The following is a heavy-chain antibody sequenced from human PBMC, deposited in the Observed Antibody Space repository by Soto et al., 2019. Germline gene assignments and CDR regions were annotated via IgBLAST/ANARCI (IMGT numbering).Heavy chain of an antibody. V-gene: IGHV4-31*03. CDR2: INYSGST. CDR3: VKARRSTRRAMDV. J-gene: IGHJ6*02. CDR1: GGSISSGGYY. D-gene: IGHD2-2*01. Sequence: SETLSLTCTVSGGSISSGGYYWSWIRQHPGKGLEWIGYINYSGSTNYNQSLKNRVTISVDTSKNQFSLKLSSVTAADTAVYYCVKARRSTRRAMDVWGQGTTVTVSS.